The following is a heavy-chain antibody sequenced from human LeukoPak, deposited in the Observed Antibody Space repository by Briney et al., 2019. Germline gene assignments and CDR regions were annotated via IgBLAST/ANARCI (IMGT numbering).Heavy chain of an antibody. J-gene: IGHJ4*02. CDR1: GDTFSSYA. Sequence: GASVKVSCNVAGDTFSSYAISCVRQAPGQGLEWMGGIIPIFGTANYAQKFQGRVTITADKSTSTAYMELSSLRSEDTAVYYCARGKVPRILTGYYSPFDYWGLGTLVTVSS. CDR2: IIPIFGTA. CDR3: ARGKVPRILTGYYSPFDY. D-gene: IGHD3-9*01. V-gene: IGHV1-69*06.